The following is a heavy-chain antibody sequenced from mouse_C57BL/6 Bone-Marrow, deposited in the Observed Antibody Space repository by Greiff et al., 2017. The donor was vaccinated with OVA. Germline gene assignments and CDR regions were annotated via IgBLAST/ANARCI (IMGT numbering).Heavy chain of an antibody. J-gene: IGHJ2*01. V-gene: IGHV1-61*01. Sequence: VQLQQPGAELVRPGSSVKLSCKASGYTFTSYWMDWVKQRPGQGLEWIGNIYPSDSETHYNQKFKDKATLTVDKSSSTAYMQLSSLTSEDSAVYYCARRGDYSNPDYWGQGTTLTVSS. CDR3: ARRGDYSNPDY. CDR1: GYTFTSYW. D-gene: IGHD2-5*01. CDR2: IYPSDSET.